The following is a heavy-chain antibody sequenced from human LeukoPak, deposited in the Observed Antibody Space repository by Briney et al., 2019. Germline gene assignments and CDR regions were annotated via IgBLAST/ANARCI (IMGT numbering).Heavy chain of an antibody. CDR1: GFTFSSYA. CDR2: ISGSGGST. Sequence: GGSLRLSCAASGFTFSSYAMSWVRQAPGKGLEWVSAISGSGGSTYYADSVKGRFTISRDNSKNTLYLQMNSLRAEDTAVYYCARGLNLGIGNYWGQGTLVTVSS. V-gene: IGHV3-23*01. D-gene: IGHD7-27*01. J-gene: IGHJ4*02. CDR3: ARGLNLGIGNY.